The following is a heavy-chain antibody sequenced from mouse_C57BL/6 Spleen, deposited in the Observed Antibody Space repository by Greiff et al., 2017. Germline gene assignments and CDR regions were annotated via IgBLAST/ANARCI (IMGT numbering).Heavy chain of an antibody. J-gene: IGHJ2*01. V-gene: IGHV1-61*01. CDR2: IYPSDSET. Sequence: VQLQQSGAELVRPGSSVKLSCKASGYTFTSYWMDWVKQRPGQGLEWIGNIYPSDSETHYNQKFKDKATLTVDKSSSTAYMQLSSLTSEDSAVYYCARGDYSNYPYYFDYWGQGTTLTVSS. CDR1: GYTFTSYW. D-gene: IGHD2-5*01. CDR3: ARGDYSNYPYYFDY.